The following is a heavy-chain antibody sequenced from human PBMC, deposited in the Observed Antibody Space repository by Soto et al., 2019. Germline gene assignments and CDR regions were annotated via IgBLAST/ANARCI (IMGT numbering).Heavy chain of an antibody. V-gene: IGHV3-21*02. D-gene: IGHD5-12*01. Sequence: EVQLVESGGGLVKPGGSLRLSCAASGFTFSTCSMNWVRQAPGKGLEWVSFISSSSSNIYYADSVKGRFTISRDNAKNSLYLQMNSLRADDTAVYYCARDNGYDAATLDYWGQGTLVTVSS. CDR3: ARDNGYDAATLDY. CDR2: ISSSSSNI. CDR1: GFTFSTCS. J-gene: IGHJ4*02.